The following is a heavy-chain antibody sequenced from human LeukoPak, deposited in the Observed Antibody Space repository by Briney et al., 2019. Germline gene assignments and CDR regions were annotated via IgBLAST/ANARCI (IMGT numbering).Heavy chain of an antibody. V-gene: IGHV1-8*01. D-gene: IGHD3-3*01. CDR1: GYTFTSYD. Sequence: ASVKVSCKASGYTFTSYDINWVRQATGQGLEWMGWMNPNSGNTGYAQKFQGRVTMTRNTSISTAYMELSSLRSEDTAVYYCAGRKVVTIFGVVRNRYFDYWGQGTLVTVSS. CDR3: AGRKVVTIFGVVRNRYFDY. J-gene: IGHJ4*02. CDR2: MNPNSGNT.